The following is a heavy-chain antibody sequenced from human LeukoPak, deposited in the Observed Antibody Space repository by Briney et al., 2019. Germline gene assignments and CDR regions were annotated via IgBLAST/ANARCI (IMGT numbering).Heavy chain of an antibody. J-gene: IGHJ5*02. D-gene: IGHD2-15*01. V-gene: IGHV3-7*05. CDR3: ARGRYCSGGTCGWFDP. CDR2: IKQDGSEK. CDR1: GFTFITYW. Sequence: GGSLRLSCAASGFTFITYWMTWVRQAPGKGLEWVANIKQDGSEKYYVDSVKGRFTISRDNANNSLYLQMNSLRAEDTAVYYCARGRYCSGGTCGWFDPWGQGTLVTVSS.